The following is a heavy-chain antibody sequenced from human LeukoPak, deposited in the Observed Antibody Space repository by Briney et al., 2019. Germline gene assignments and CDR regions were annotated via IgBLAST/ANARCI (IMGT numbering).Heavy chain of an antibody. J-gene: IGHJ6*03. D-gene: IGHD3-10*01. V-gene: IGHV3-64*01. CDR1: GFTFSSYA. Sequence: PGGSLRLSCAASGFTFSSYAIHWVRQAPGKGLEFVSAINRYGDSTYYANSVKGRFTISRDDSKNTVYLQMGSLRAEDTAVYYCARVSYGSGSYAWYYYYYMDVWGKGTTVTISS. CDR2: INRYGDST. CDR3: ARVSYGSGSYAWYYYYYMDV.